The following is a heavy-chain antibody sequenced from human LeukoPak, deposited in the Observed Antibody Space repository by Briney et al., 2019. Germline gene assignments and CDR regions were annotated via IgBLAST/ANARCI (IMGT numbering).Heavy chain of an antibody. V-gene: IGHV1-69*05. J-gene: IGHJ4*02. D-gene: IGHD6-13*01. CDR1: GGTFSSYA. CDR2: IIPIFGTA. CDR3: ATLYSPAIDY. Sequence: SVKVSCKASGGTFSSYAISWVRQAPGQGLEWMGGIIPIFGTANYAQKFQGRVTITTDESTSTAYMELRSLRSDDTAVYYCATLYSPAIDYWGQGTLVTVSS.